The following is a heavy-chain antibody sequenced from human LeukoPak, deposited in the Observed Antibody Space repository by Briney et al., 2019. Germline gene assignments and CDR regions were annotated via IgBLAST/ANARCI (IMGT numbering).Heavy chain of an antibody. CDR3: AKGGVQLRHYSGYYMDV. CDR2: IWYDGDSK. V-gene: IGHV3-33*06. D-gene: IGHD5-18*01. Sequence: GGSLILSCAASGFTFGSYGMHWVRQAPGKGLEWVARIWYDGDSKYYAGSVKGRFSISRDNSKNTLYLQMNSLGAEDTAVYYCAKGGVQLRHYSGYYMDVWGKGTTVTVSS. CDR1: GFTFGSYG. J-gene: IGHJ6*03.